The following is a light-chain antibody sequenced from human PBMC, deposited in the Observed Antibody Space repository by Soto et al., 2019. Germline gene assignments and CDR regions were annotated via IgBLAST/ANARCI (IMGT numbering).Light chain of an antibody. V-gene: IGKV3-20*01. CDR1: QSVDSTF. Sequence: EIVLTQSPGSLSLSPGERATLSCRASQSVDSTFFAWYQKKPGQAPRLLMYGVSKRATGIPDRFSGSGSGTDFTLTISILEPEVFAVYYCQQYRRSVTFGQGTRVKIK. J-gene: IGKJ1*01. CDR3: QQYRRSVT. CDR2: GVS.